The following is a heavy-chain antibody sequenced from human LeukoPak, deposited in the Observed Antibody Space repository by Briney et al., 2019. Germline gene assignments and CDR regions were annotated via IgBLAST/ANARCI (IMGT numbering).Heavy chain of an antibody. V-gene: IGHV1-18*01. CDR3: ARVTFDPIAAAGRLDY. J-gene: IGHJ4*02. D-gene: IGHD6-13*01. CDR2: ISAYNGNT. Sequence: GASVKVSCKASGYTFTSYGISWVRQAPGQGLEWMGWISAYNGNTNYAQKLQSRVTMTTDTSTSTAYMELRSLRSDDTAVYYCARVTFDPIAAAGRLDYWGQGTLVTVSS. CDR1: GYTFTSYG.